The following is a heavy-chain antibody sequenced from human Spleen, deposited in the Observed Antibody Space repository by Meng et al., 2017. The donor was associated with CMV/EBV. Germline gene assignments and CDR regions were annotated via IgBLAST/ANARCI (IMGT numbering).Heavy chain of an antibody. V-gene: IGHV3-23*01. CDR3: AKSVYGGSYHFDF. CDR2: ITASGGST. J-gene: IGHJ4*02. Sequence: AASGFTFSRYAMNWVRQAPGEGLEWVSTITASGGSTYYADSVKGRFTISRDKSKNTLYMQMNSLRAEDTAVYYCAKSVYGGSYHFDFWGQGTLVTVSS. CDR1: GFTFSRYA. D-gene: IGHD1-26*01.